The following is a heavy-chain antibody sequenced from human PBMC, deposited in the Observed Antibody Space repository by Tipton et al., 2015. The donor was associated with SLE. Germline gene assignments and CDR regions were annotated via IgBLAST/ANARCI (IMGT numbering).Heavy chain of an antibody. Sequence: TLSLTCTVSGGSISSYYWSWIRQPPGKGLEWIGYIYYSGSTNYNPSPKSRVTISVDTSKNQFSLKLSSVTAADTAVYYCARLRPPYLDYWGQGTLVTVSS. V-gene: IGHV4-59*08. J-gene: IGHJ4*02. CDR2: IYYSGST. CDR3: ARLRPPYLDY. D-gene: IGHD6-6*01. CDR1: GGSISSYY.